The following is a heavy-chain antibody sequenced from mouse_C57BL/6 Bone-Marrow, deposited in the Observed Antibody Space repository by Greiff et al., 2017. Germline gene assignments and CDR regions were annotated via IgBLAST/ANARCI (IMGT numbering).Heavy chain of an antibody. CDR2: ISSGGSYT. D-gene: IGHD3-2*02. CDR3: ARLDSSGYFDY. Sequence: EVNVVESGGDLVKPGGSLKLSCAASGFTFSSYGMSWVRQTPDKRLEWVATISSGGSYTYYPDSVKGRFTISRDNAKNTLYLQMSSLKSEDTAMYYWARLDSSGYFDYWGQGTTLTVSS. CDR1: GFTFSSYG. J-gene: IGHJ2*01. V-gene: IGHV5-6*01.